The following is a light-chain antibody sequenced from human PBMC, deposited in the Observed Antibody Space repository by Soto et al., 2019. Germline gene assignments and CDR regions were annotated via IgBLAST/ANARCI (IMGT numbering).Light chain of an antibody. J-gene: IGKJ5*01. CDR1: QSLRHSNGYNY. V-gene: IGKV2-28*01. CDR3: MQALQTPIT. Sequence: DIVMTQSPHSLAVTAGEPASISFMASQSLRHSNGYNYLDWYLQKPGQSPQLLIYLGSNRASGVPDRFSGSGSGTDFTLKISRVEAEDVGVYYCMQALQTPITFGQGTRR. CDR2: LGS.